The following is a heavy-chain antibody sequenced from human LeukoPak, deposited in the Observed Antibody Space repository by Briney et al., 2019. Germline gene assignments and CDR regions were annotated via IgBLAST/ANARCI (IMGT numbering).Heavy chain of an antibody. CDR3: AKDQGGYKEGYFDY. CDR1: GFTFSSYD. D-gene: IGHD5-24*01. J-gene: IGHJ4*02. CDR2: ISSSSSYI. Sequence: KAGGSLRLSCAASGFTFSSYDMHWVRQAPGKGLEWVSSISSSSSYIYYADSVKGRFTISRDNSKNTLYLQMNSLRAEDTAVYYCAKDQGGYKEGYFDYWGQGTLVTVSS. V-gene: IGHV3-21*01.